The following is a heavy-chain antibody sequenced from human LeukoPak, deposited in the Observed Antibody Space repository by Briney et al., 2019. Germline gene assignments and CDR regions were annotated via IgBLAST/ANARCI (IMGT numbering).Heavy chain of an antibody. CDR2: INHSGST. D-gene: IGHD4-17*01. V-gene: IGHV4-34*01. CDR1: GFTFSSYW. J-gene: IGHJ4*02. CDR3: ARGTMTTVTYYFDY. Sequence: GSLRLSCAASGFTFSSYWMSWVRQPPGKGLEWIGEINHSGSTNYNPSLKSRVTISVDTSKNQFSLKLSSVTAADTAVYYCARGTMTTVTYYFDYWGQGTLVTVSS.